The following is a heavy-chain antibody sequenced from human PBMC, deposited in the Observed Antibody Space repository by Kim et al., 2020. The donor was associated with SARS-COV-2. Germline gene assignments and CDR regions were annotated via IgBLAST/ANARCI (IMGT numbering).Heavy chain of an antibody. Sequence: SYIYYADYVKRRFTISRDNAKTSLYLQMNSLRAEDTAVYYCARARAVDYWGQGTLVTVSS. CDR3: ARARAVDY. J-gene: IGHJ4*02. CDR2: SYI. V-gene: IGHV3-21*01.